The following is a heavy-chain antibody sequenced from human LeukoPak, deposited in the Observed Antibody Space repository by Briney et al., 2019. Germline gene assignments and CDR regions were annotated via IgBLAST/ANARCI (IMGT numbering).Heavy chain of an antibody. J-gene: IGHJ4*02. CDR3: ARGGSFPIAAAGEFDY. Sequence: SETLSLTCTVSGSSISSYYWSWIRQPPGKGLEWIGYIYYSGSTNYNPSLKSRVTISVDTSKNQFSLKLSSVTAADTAVYYCARGGSFPIAAAGEFDYWGQGTLVTVSS. D-gene: IGHD6-13*01. CDR2: IYYSGST. V-gene: IGHV4-59*01. CDR1: GSSISSYY.